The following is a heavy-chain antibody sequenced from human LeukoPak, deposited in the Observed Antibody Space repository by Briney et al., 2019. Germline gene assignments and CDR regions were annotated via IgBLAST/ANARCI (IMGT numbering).Heavy chain of an antibody. CDR3: ATSPPILGEAVTPTSMDV. CDR2: MNPNSGNT. D-gene: IGHD3-16*01. V-gene: IGHV1-8*01. CDR1: GYTFTSYD. J-gene: IGHJ6*03. Sequence: ASVKVSCKASGYTFTSYDINWVRQATGQGLERMGWMNPNSGNTGYAQKFQGRVTMTRNTSISTAYMELSSLRSEDTAVYYCATSPPILGEAVTPTSMDVWGKGTTVTVSS.